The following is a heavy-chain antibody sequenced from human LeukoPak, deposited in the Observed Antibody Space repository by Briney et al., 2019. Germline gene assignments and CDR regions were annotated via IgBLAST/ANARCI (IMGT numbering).Heavy chain of an antibody. V-gene: IGHV2-70*01. CDR3: ARIQAYGGNSEGYYFNY. J-gene: IGHJ4*02. Sequence: SGPALVKPTHTLTVTCTFSGFSLSTSGMCVSWIRQPPGKALEWPALIDWDDDKFYSTSLKTRLTISKDTSKNQVVLTMTNMDPVDTATYYCARIQAYGGNSEGYYFNYWGQGTLVTVSS. CDR2: IDWDDDK. D-gene: IGHD4-23*01. CDR1: GFSLSTSGMC.